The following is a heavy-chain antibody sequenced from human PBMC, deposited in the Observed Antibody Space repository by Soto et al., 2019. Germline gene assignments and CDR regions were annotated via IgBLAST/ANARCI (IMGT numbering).Heavy chain of an antibody. Sequence: PSETLSLPCGVSGGTIRSPDWWTCVRQPPGKGLDWFGEIFQSGSTKYTPSLESRVTISVDKSKNQFSLTLTSVTAADTAVYFCARGRGRYSSGWSWFDPWGQGILVTVSS. CDR2: IFQSGST. CDR3: ARGRGRYSSGWSWFDP. CDR1: GGTIRSPDW. V-gene: IGHV4-4*02. D-gene: IGHD6-19*01. J-gene: IGHJ5*02.